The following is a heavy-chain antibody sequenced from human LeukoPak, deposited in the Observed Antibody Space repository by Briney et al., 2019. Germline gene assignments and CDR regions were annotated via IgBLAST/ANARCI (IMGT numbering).Heavy chain of an antibody. CDR3: GRTATTERRDSYGIDY. J-gene: IGHJ4*02. CDR1: GFTFSSYS. V-gene: IGHV3-21*06. CDR2: RSSTSNYI. Sequence: AGSLRLYCAGSGFTFSSYSMNWVRQAPGMELKWVSSRSSTSNYISNEDPVNGRFTTTRDNAKNSMYLKMNSLRAEDTAVYYCGRTATTERRDSYGIDYWGQGTLVTVSS. D-gene: IGHD5-18*01.